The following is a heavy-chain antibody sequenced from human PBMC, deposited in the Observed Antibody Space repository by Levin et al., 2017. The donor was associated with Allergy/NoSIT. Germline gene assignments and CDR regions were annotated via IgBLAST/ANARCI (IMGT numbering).Heavy chain of an antibody. J-gene: IGHJ4*02. CDR1: GFTFSSYA. Sequence: GGSLRLSCAASGFTFSSYAMSWVRQAPGKGLEWVSAISGSGGSTYYADSVKGRFTISRDNSKNTLYLQMNSLRAEDTAVYYCAKVNAGYSGYEHRTAHYWGQGTLVTVSS. D-gene: IGHD5-12*01. CDR2: ISGSGGST. CDR3: AKVNAGYSGYEHRTAHY. V-gene: IGHV3-23*01.